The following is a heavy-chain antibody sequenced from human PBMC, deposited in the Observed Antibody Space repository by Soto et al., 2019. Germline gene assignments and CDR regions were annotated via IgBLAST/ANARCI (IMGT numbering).Heavy chain of an antibody. V-gene: IGHV4-30-4*02. CDR2: IYYSGST. J-gene: IGHJ4*02. CDR3: ARGKYCGGDCYSYYFDY. D-gene: IGHD2-21*02. CDR1: GCSISSGDYY. Sequence: SDTLSLTYNISGCSISSGDYYRNWIPQPPGKGLEWIGYIYYSGSTYYNPSLKSRVTISIGTSKNQFSLNLSTVTAADTAVYYCARGKYCGGDCYSYYFDYWGQG.